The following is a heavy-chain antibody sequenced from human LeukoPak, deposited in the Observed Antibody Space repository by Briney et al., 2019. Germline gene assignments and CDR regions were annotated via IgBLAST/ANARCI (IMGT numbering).Heavy chain of an antibody. J-gene: IGHJ5*01. CDR2: IWYDGTNK. V-gene: IGHV3-33*06. D-gene: IGHD1-26*01. Sequence: PGRSLRLSCAASGFTFSDYGIHWVRQAPGKGLEWVAVIWYDGTNKYYGDSVKGRFTISRDNSKNTLYLQMNSLRAEDTAAYYCAKDRGSYSTTADSWGQGTLVTVSS. CDR1: GFTFSDYG. CDR3: AKDRGSYSTTADS.